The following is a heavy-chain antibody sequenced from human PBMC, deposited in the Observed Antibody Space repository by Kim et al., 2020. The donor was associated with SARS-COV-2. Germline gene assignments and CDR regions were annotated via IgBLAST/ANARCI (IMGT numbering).Heavy chain of an antibody. V-gene: IGHV1-18*01. CDR3: ARVGDFTIFGVVTRYNWFDP. D-gene: IGHD3-3*01. Sequence: ASVKVSCKASGYTFTSYGISWVRQAPGQGLEWMGWISAYNGNTNYAQKLQGRVTMTTDTSTSTAYMELRSLRSDDTAVYYCARVGDFTIFGVVTRYNWFDPWGQGTLVTVSS. CDR2: ISAYNGNT. CDR1: GYTFTSYG. J-gene: IGHJ5*02.